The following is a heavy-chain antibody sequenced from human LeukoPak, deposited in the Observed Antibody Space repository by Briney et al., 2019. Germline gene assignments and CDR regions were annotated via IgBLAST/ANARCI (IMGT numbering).Heavy chain of an antibody. CDR1: GFTFSSYA. CDR2: ISGSGDST. Sequence: GGSLRLSCAASGFTFSSYAMSWVRQAPGKGLEWVSAISGSGDSTYYADSVKGRFTISRDNSKNTLYLQMNSLRAEDTAVYYCAKGRTTATTNYYYGMDVWGQGTTVTVSS. CDR3: AKGRTTATTNYYYGMDV. V-gene: IGHV3-23*01. D-gene: IGHD4-17*01. J-gene: IGHJ6*02.